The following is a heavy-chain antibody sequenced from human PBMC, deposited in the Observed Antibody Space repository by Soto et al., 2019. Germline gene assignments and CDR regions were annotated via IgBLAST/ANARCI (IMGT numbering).Heavy chain of an antibody. CDR3: ARHDPPRFLEWLFPFAY. CDR2: IYYSGST. V-gene: IGHV4-59*08. D-gene: IGHD3-3*01. J-gene: IGHJ4*02. CDR1: GGSISSYY. Sequence: SETLSLTCTVSGGSISSYYWSWIRQPPGKGLEWIGYIYYSGSTNYNPSLKSRVTISVDTSKNQFSLKLSSVTAADTAVYYCARHDPPRFLEWLFPFAYWGQGTLVTVSS.